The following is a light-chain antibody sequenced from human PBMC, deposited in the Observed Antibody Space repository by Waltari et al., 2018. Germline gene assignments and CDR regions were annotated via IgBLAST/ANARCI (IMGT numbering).Light chain of an antibody. CDR2: DNN. J-gene: IGLJ2*01. CDR3: ATWDNGLTAVV. V-gene: IGLV1-51*01. Sequence: QSVLTQPPSMSAAPGQKVTISCSGSSSNIGNYYVSWYHQLPGAAPKLLIYDNNKRPSGIPDRFSASKSGMSATLDITGLQIGDEADYDCATWDNGLTAVVFGGGTKLTVL. CDR1: SSNIGNYY.